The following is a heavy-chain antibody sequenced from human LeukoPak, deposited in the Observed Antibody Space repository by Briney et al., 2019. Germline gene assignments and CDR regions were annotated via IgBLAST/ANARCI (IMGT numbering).Heavy chain of an antibody. CDR2: INPNSGGT. CDR1: GYTFTGYY. J-gene: IGHJ4*02. CDR3: ARAAAKNYFDY. D-gene: IGHD2-15*01. V-gene: IGHV1-2*02. Sequence: GASVKVSCKASGYTFTGYYMHWVRQAPGQGLEWMGWINPNSGGTNYAPKFQGRVTMTRDTSISTAYMELSRLRSDNTAVYYCARAAAKNYFDYWGQGTLVTVSS.